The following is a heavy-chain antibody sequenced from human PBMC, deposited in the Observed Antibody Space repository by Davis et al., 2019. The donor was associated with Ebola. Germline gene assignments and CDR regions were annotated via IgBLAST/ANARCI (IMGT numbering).Heavy chain of an antibody. Sequence: GESLKISCAASGFTVSSNYMSWVRQAPGKGLEWVSVIYSGGSTYYADSVKGRFTISRDNSKNTLYLKMASLTLGDAGIYYCARETSGDVWGPGTLVTVSS. J-gene: IGHJ4*02. CDR3: ARETSGDV. CDR1: GFTVSSNY. V-gene: IGHV3-66*01. CDR2: IYSGGST. D-gene: IGHD6-6*01.